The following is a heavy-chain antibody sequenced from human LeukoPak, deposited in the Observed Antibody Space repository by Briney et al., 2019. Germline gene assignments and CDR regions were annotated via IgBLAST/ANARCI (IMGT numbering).Heavy chain of an antibody. D-gene: IGHD3-16*01. V-gene: IGHV3-66*01. CDR2: IYSDSST. CDR1: GFAVSSNY. CDR3: ARDEGARPLGY. J-gene: IGHJ4*02. Sequence: PGTSLRLSCAASGFAVSSNYMSWVRQAPGKGLEWVSVIYSDSSTYYADSVKGRFTISRDNSKNTLYLQMNSLRAEDTAVYYCARDEGARPLGYWGQGTLVTVSS.